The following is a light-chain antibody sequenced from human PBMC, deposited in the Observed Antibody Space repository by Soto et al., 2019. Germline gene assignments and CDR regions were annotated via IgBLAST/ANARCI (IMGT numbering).Light chain of an antibody. CDR1: TSNIGSNV. J-gene: IGLJ1*01. V-gene: IGLV1-44*01. CDR2: TNN. Sequence: HSVLTQPPSASGTPGQRVTIFCSGSTSNIGSNVVNWFQQLPGTAPKLLIYTNNLRPSGVPDRFSGSKSGTSASLAITGLQSDDESDYYCAAWDDSLSAYVFGTGTKVTVL. CDR3: AAWDDSLSAYV.